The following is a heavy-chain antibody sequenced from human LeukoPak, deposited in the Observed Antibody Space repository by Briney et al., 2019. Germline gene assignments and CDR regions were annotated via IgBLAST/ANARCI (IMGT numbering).Heavy chain of an antibody. J-gene: IGHJ5*02. CDR1: GVSISSGGYY. CDR2: IYYSGST. D-gene: IGHD3-10*01. Sequence: SQTLSLTCTVSGVSISSGGYYWSWIRQHPGKGLEWIGYIYYSGSTYYNPSLKSRVTISVDTSKNQFSLKLSSVTAADTAVYYCARGVVEYYGSGSYLGLPDWFDPWGQGTLVTVSS. V-gene: IGHV4-31*03. CDR3: ARGVVEYYGSGSYLGLPDWFDP.